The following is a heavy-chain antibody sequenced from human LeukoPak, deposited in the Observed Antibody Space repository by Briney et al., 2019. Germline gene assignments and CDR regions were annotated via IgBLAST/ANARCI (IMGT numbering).Heavy chain of an antibody. D-gene: IGHD3-10*01. Sequence: SETLSLTCTVSGGSISSSSYYWGWIRQPAGKGLEWIGRIYTSGSTNYNPSLKSRVTMSVDTSKNQFSLKLSSVTAADTAVYYCARVKGYGSGSYYNAAGNWFDPWGQGTLVTVSS. CDR3: ARVKGYGSGSYYNAAGNWFDP. CDR1: GGSISSSSYY. J-gene: IGHJ5*02. V-gene: IGHV4-61*02. CDR2: IYTSGST.